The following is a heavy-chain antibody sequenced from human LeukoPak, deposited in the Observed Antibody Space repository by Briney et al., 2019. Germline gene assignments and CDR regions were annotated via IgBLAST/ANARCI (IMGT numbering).Heavy chain of an antibody. D-gene: IGHD3-10*01. CDR1: GVSLSSRGYY. CDR2: IYYSGST. Sequence: SQTLSLTCTVSGVSLSSRGYYWSWIRQHPGKGLEWIGYIYYSGSTNYNPSLKSRITISVDKSKNHFSLNLSSVTAADTAVYYCARDGGKDYYGSGSYYPKWFDPWGQGTLVTVSS. V-gene: IGHV4-31*03. J-gene: IGHJ5*02. CDR3: ARDGGKDYYGSGSYYPKWFDP.